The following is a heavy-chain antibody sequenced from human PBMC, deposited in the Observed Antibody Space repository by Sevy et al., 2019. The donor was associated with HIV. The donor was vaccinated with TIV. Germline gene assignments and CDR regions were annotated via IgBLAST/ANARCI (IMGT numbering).Heavy chain of an antibody. CDR3: TAVTMVYAIMGYAFDI. CDR1: GFSFSNAW. Sequence: GGSLRLSCAASGFSFSNAWMSWVRQAPGKGLEWVGRIKSKTDGGTTDSAAPVKGRFTISRDDSKNTLYLQMNSLKTEDTAVYYCTAVTMVYAIMGYAFDIWGQGTMVTVSS. CDR2: IKSKTDGGTT. D-gene: IGHD2-8*01. V-gene: IGHV3-15*01. J-gene: IGHJ3*02.